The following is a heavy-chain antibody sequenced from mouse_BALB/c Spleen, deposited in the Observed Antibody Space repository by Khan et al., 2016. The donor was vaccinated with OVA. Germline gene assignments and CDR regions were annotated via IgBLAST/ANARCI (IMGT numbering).Heavy chain of an antibody. CDR2: MHYSGST. Sequence: VQLQESGPGLVKPSQSLSLTCTVTAYSITSDYAWNWIRQFPGNKLEWMGYMHYSGSTSYNPSLTSRISITRDSSKNQFFLHLNSVTSEDTATYYCARWFAYWGQGTLVTVSA. CDR3: ARWFAY. V-gene: IGHV3-2*02. J-gene: IGHJ3*01. CDR1: AYSITSDYA.